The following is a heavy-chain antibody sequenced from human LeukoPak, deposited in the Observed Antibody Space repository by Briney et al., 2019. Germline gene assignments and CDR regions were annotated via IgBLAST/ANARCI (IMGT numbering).Heavy chain of an antibody. CDR1: GYTFSTYW. J-gene: IGHJ6*02. D-gene: IGHD3-10*01. CDR3: AREGMVRGVIMMDYYYYGMDV. V-gene: IGHV3-74*01. Sequence: GGSLRLSCAASGYTFSTYWMHWVRQGPGKGLVWVSRINEDGSITSYADSVRGRFTISRDNAKNTLYLQMNSLRAEDTAVYYCAREGMVRGVIMMDYYYYGMDVWGQGTTVTVSS. CDR2: INEDGSIT.